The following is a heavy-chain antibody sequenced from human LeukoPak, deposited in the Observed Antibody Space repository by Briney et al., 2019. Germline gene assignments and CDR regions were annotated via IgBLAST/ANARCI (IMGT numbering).Heavy chain of an antibody. Sequence: SETLSLTCAVYGGSFSGYYWSWIRPSPGKGLEWIGEISHSGSTYYNPSLKSRVTISLDTSKNQFSLKLTSVTAADTAVYYCARGVSDQNWGQGTLVTISS. CDR2: ISHSGST. CDR3: ARGVSDQN. V-gene: IGHV4-34*01. J-gene: IGHJ4*02. CDR1: GGSFSGYY.